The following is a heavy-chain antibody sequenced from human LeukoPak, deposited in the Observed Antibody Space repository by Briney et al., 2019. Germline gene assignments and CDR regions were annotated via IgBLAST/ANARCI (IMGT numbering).Heavy chain of an antibody. CDR1: GLTFSSHW. Sequence: GGSLRLSCAASGLTFSSHWMHWVRQAPGKGLEWVSAISGSGGSTYYADSVKGRFTISRDNSKNTLYLQMNSLRAEDTAVYYCANSAVAGTIYYYYGMDVWGQGTTVTVSS. CDR3: ANSAVAGTIYYYYGMDV. CDR2: ISGSGGST. V-gene: IGHV3-23*01. J-gene: IGHJ6*02. D-gene: IGHD6-19*01.